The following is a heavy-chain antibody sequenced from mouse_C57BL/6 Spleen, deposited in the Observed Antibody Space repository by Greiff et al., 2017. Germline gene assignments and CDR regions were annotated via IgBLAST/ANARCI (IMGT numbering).Heavy chain of an antibody. J-gene: IGHJ1*03. CDR2: ISDGGSYT. V-gene: IGHV5-4*01. D-gene: IGHD1-1*01. CDR1: GFTFSSYA. Sequence: EVKLVESGGGLVKPGGSLKLSCAASGFTFSSYAMSWVRQTPEKRLEWVATISDGGSYTYYPDNVKGRFTISRDNAKNNLYLQMSHLKSEDTAMYYCARDLGGSSYDRYFDVWGTGTTVTVSS. CDR3: ARDLGGSSYDRYFDV.